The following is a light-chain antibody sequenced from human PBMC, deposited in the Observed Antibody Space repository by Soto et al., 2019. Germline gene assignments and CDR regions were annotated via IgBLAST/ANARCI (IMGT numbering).Light chain of an antibody. CDR2: DAS. CDR3: QEGTYWPA. V-gene: IGKV3-11*01. CDR1: QSVSGS. Sequence: PGEKATLSCRASQSVSGSLGWYQQKPGQAPRLIIYDASVRATGIPARFSGSGSETDFTLTISSLEPEDFAVYYCQEGTYWPAFGGGTKVEIK. J-gene: IGKJ4*01.